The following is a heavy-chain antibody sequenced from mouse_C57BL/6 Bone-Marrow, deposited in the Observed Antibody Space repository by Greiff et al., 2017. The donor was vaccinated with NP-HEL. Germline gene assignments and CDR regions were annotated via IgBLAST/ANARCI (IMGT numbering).Heavy chain of an antibody. CDR3: ARRYSGLYYYAMDY. J-gene: IGHJ4*01. CDR1: GFTFSDYG. CDR2: ISSGSSTI. Sequence: EVKLMESGGGLVKPGGSLKLSCAASGFTFSDYGMHWVRQAPEKGLEWVAYISSGSSTINYEDTVKGRSTISRDNAKNTLFLQMTSLGSEDTSMYYCARRYSGLYYYAMDYWGQGTSVPVSS. V-gene: IGHV5-17*01. D-gene: IGHD2-12*01.